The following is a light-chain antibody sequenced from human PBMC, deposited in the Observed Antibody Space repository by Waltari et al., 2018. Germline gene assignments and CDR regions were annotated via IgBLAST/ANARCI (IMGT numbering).Light chain of an antibody. J-gene: IGLJ2*01. CDR1: SSNIGAGYD. CDR3: QSYDDSLRASV. CDR2: GND. V-gene: IGLV1-40*01. Sequence: QSVLTQAPSVFGAPGQRVTISCSGGSSNIGAGYDVHWYPQLPGTAPKLLIYGNDNRPSGVPDRFSASKSGTSASLAITGLQADDEAIYFCQSYDDSLRASVFGGGARLTVL.